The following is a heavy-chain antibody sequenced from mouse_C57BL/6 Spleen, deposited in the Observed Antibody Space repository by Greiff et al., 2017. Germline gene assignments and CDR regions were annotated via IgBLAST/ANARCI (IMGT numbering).Heavy chain of an antibody. CDR1: GYTFTSYG. D-gene: IGHD1-1*01. V-gene: IGHV1-81*01. J-gene: IGHJ3*01. CDR2: IYPRSGNI. CDR3: ARDTTVVARGFAY. Sequence: QVQLQQSGAELARPGASVKLSCKASGYTFTSYGISWVKQRTGQGLEWIGEIYPRSGNIYSIEKFKGKATLTADKSTSTAYMELRSLTSEDSAVYFCARDTTVVARGFAYWGQGTLVTVSA.